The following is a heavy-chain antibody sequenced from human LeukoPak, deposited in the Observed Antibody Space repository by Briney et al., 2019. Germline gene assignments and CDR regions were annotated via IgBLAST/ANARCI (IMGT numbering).Heavy chain of an antibody. Sequence: GESLKISCKGSGYSFTSYWIGWVRQMPGKGLEWMGIIYPGGSDTRYSPSFQGQVTISADKSISTAYLQWSSLKASDTAMYYCARASSSWFPYYYGMDVWGQGTTVTVSS. V-gene: IGHV5-51*01. CDR3: ARASSSWFPYYYGMDV. CDR1: GYSFTSYW. CDR2: IYPGGSDT. D-gene: IGHD6-13*01. J-gene: IGHJ6*02.